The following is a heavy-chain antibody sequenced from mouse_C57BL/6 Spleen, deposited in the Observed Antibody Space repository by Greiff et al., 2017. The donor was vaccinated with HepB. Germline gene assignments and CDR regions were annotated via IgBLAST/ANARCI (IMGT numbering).Heavy chain of an antibody. CDR3: ARQGRTGTGAPFDY. D-gene: IGHD4-1*01. Sequence: DVKLQESGGGLVQPGESLKLSCESNEYEFPSHDMSWVRKTPEKRLELVAAINSDGGSTYYPDTMERRFIISRDNTKKTLYLQMSSLRSEDTALYYCARQGRTGTGAPFDYWGQGTTLTVSS. CDR2: INSDGGST. CDR1: EYEFPSHD. J-gene: IGHJ2*01. V-gene: IGHV5-2*01.